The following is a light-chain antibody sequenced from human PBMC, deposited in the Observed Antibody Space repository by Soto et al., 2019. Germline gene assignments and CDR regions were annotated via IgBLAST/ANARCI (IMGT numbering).Light chain of an antibody. J-gene: IGKJ4*01. V-gene: IGKV3-11*01. CDR3: QQRSNWPLT. CDR1: QSVGSY. CDR2: DAS. Sequence: EIVLTQSPATRSLSPGERVTLSCRASQSVGSYLALYQQKPGQAPRLLIYDASTRATGIPARFSGSGSGTDFTLTISSLEPEDFAVYYCQQRSNWPLTFGGGTKVEIK.